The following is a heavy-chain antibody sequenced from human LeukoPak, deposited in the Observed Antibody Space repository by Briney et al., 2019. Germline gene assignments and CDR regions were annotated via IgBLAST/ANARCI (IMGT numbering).Heavy chain of an antibody. D-gene: IGHD1-26*01. V-gene: IGHV4-38-2*02. J-gene: IGHJ4*02. Sequence: SETLSLTCTVSGYSISSGYYWGWIRQPPGKGLEWIGSIYHSGNTYYNPSLKSRVTISVDTSKNQFSLKLSSVTAADTAVYYCARDLGELGFDYWGQGTLVTVSS. CDR3: ARDLGELGFDY. CDR1: GYSISSGYY. CDR2: IYHSGNT.